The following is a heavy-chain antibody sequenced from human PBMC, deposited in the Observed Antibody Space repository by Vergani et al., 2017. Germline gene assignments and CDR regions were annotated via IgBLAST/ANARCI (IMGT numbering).Heavy chain of an antibody. CDR1: GFTFTTYG. Sequence: EVQLVESGGGLVKPGGSLRLSCVASGFTFTTYGMGWVRQAPGKGLEWVSSISSSGNYIYYTDSMKGRFTISRDNAKSSLSLQMNSLRAEDTAVYYCARSRSKARLGYGMDVWGQGTTVTVSS. CDR2: ISSSGNYI. CDR3: ARSRSKARLGYGMDV. J-gene: IGHJ6*02. D-gene: IGHD6-6*01. V-gene: IGHV3-21*01.